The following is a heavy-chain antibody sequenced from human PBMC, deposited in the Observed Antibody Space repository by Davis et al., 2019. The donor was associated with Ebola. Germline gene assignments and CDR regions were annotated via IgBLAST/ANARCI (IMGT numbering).Heavy chain of an antibody. J-gene: IGHJ6*02. CDR2: ISSSGSTI. Sequence: PGGSLRLSCAASGFTFSNYAMSWIRQAPGKGLEWLSYISSSGSTIYYADSVKGRFTISRDNSKNTLYLQMNSLRSEDTAVYYCARGGDFTYYYYYGMDVWGQGTTVTVSS. CDR3: ARGGDFTYYYYYGMDV. CDR1: GFTFSNYA. V-gene: IGHV3-23*01. D-gene: IGHD3-16*01.